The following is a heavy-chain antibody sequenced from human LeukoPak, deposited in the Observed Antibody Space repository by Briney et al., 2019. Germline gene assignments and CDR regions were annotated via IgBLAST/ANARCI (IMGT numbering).Heavy chain of an antibody. CDR3: AKVDDYIWGSYRILDY. D-gene: IGHD3-16*02. Sequence: GGSLRLSCAASGFTFSSFAMSWVRQAPGKELEWVSGISGSGGSTYYADSVKGRLTISRDNSKNTLYLQMNILRAEDTAVYYCAKVDDYIWGSYRILDYWGQGALVTVSS. V-gene: IGHV3-23*01. CDR2: ISGSGGST. J-gene: IGHJ4*02. CDR1: GFTFSSFA.